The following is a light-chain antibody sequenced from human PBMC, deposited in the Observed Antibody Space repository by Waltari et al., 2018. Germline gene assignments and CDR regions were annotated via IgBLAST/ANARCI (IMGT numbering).Light chain of an antibody. CDR2: NVS. CDR1: SGDVAAPHS. CDR3: WSFTGSYWM. Sequence: QSALTQPRPVSASPGQSVTISCSGTSGDVAAPHSVAWYQQHPGKAPKVMIFNVSTRPSGVPDRFSGSKSGNTASLSISGLQAEDEADYYCWSFTGSYWMFGGGTRLTVL. J-gene: IGLJ3*02. V-gene: IGLV2-11*01.